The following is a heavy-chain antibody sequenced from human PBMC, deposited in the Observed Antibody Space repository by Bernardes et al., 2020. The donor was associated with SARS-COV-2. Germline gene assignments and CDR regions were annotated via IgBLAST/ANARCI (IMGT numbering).Heavy chain of an antibody. V-gene: IGHV4-61*01. CDR3: ARDGDS. D-gene: IGHD7-27*01. CDR1: GGSVFSGTFY. J-gene: IGHJ1*01. CDR2: ISYAGST. Sequence: SEPLSLTCTVSGGSVFSGTFYWHWIRQPPGKGLEWIGWISYAGSTNYNPSLKSRVTISVETSQHQFSLKLNFVTAADTAVYYCARDGDSWGQGKLVTVST.